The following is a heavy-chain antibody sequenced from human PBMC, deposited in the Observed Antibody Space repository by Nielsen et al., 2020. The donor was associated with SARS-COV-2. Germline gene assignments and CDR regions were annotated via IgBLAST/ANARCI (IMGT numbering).Heavy chain of an antibody. CDR3: ARGGQHGKALYNWFDP. V-gene: IGHV4-59*01. CDR1: GGSISSYY. J-gene: IGHJ5*02. Sequence: SETLSLTCTVSGGSISSYYWSWIRQPPGKGLEWIGYIYYSGSTNYNPSLKSRVTISVDTSKNQFSLKLSSVTAADTAVYYCARGGQHGKALYNWFDPWGQGTLVTVSS. CDR2: IYYSGST. D-gene: IGHD6-13*01.